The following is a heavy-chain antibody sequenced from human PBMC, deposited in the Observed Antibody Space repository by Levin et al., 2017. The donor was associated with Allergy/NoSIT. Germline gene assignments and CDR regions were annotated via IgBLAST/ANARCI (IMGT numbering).Heavy chain of an antibody. CDR1: GGSISAYY. D-gene: IGHD5-24*01. CDR3: ARSVWLQIGSFDI. Sequence: ASETLSLTCTVSGGSISAYYWSWIRQPPGKGLEWIGYVFHTGSSRYNPSLKSRVTISVDTSKNQFSLRLSSVTAADTAVYYCARSVWLQIGSFDIWGQGTVVTVSS. J-gene: IGHJ3*02. CDR2: VFHTGSS. V-gene: IGHV4-59*01.